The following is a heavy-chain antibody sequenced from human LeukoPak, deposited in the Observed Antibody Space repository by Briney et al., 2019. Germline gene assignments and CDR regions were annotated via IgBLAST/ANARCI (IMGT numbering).Heavy chain of an antibody. D-gene: IGHD6-19*01. CDR1: GFTFSSYG. V-gene: IGHV3-30*03. CDR3: ARGYSSGWYPRIFDY. Sequence: GGSLRLSCAASGFTFSSYGMHWVRQAPGKGLEWVAVISYDGSNKYYADSVKGRFTISRDNSKNTLYLQMNSLRAEDTAVYYCARGYSSGWYPRIFDYWGHGTLVTVSS. J-gene: IGHJ4*01. CDR2: ISYDGSNK.